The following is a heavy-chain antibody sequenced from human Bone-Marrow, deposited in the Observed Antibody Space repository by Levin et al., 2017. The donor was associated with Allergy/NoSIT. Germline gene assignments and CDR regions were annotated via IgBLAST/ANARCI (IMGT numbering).Heavy chain of an antibody. J-gene: IGHJ6*02. D-gene: IGHD6-19*01. CDR1: GFTFSSYG. CDR3: AKEFSSGWYYYGMDV. V-gene: IGHV3-30*18. CDR2: ISYDGSNK. Sequence: GESLKISCAASGFTFSSYGMHWVRQAPGKGLEWVAVISYDGSNKYYADSVKGRFTISRDNSKNTLYLQMNSLRAEDTAVYYCAKEFSSGWYYYGMDVWGQGTTVTVSS.